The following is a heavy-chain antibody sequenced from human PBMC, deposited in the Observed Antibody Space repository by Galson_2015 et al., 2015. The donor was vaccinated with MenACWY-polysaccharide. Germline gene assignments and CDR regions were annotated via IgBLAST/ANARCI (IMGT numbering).Heavy chain of an antibody. J-gene: IGHJ4*02. Sequence: SLRLSCAASGFTVSNNYMTLVRQAPGKGLEWVGRIKSKIHGETRDYAAPVIGRFSISRDDSENTVYLQMNSLRTEDTAVYYCTTDRPLTGGGVVAYWDQGTLVTVSS. CDR3: TTDRPLTGGGVVAY. CDR2: IKSKIHGETR. CDR1: GFTVSNNY. V-gene: IGHV3-15*01. D-gene: IGHD3-16*01.